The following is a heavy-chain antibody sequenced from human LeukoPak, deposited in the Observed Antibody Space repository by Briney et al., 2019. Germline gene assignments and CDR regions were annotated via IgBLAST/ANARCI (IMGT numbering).Heavy chain of an antibody. D-gene: IGHD1-7*01. CDR2: ISGSGGST. CDR3: AKAQGWNYENWFDP. J-gene: IGHJ5*02. V-gene: IGHV3-23*01. CDR1: GFTFGSYA. Sequence: GGSLRLSCAASGFTFGSYAMSWVRQAPGKGLEWVSAISGSGGSTYYADSVKGRFTISRDNSKNTLYLQMNSLRAEDTAVYYCAKAQGWNYENWFDPWGQGTLVTVSS.